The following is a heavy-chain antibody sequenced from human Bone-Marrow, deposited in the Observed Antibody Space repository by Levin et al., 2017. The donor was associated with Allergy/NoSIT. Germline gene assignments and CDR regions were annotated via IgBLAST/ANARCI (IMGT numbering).Heavy chain of an antibody. CDR2: IYPGDSDT. CDR3: ARHTPYYDFWSGYDHDAFDI. Sequence: GESLKISCKGSGYSFTSYWIGWVRQMPGKGLEWMGIIYPGDSDTRYSPSFQGQVTISADKSISTAYLQWSSLKASDTAMYYCARHTPYYDFWSGYDHDAFDIWGQGTMVTVSS. J-gene: IGHJ3*02. V-gene: IGHV5-51*01. D-gene: IGHD3-3*01. CDR1: GYSFTSYW.